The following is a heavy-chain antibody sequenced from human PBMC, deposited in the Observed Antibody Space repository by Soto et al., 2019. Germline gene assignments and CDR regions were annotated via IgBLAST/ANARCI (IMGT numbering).Heavy chain of an antibody. D-gene: IGHD2-2*02. J-gene: IGHJ6*02. V-gene: IGHV3-30*03. Sequence: QVQLVESGGGVVQPGGSLRLSCAASGFTFSSYGLHWVRQAPGEGLEWVAVISYDGSNYYYADSVKGRFTISRDNSWNTLYLQMNSLKADDTALYYCERSHSPGNYRYCDTTSCYMPYYYYDLDDWGQGTTVTVSS. CDR2: ISYDGSNY. CDR1: GFTFSSYG. CDR3: ERSHSPGNYRYCDTTSCYMPYYYYDLDD.